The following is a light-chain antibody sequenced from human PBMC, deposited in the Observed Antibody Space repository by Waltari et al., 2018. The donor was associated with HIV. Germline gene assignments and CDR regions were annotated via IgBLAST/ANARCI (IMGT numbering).Light chain of an antibody. CDR2: WAS. CDR1: PSVLISSNNKNY. J-gene: IGKJ2*01. CDR3: QQYYSTRYT. V-gene: IGKV4-1*01. Sequence: DNVMTPAPDSLAVFPGGRGTNHCKANPSVLISSNNKNYLAWYQQKPGKPPKLLIYWASTRESGVPDRFSGSGSGTDFTLTISSLQAEDVAVYYCQQYYSTRYTFGQGTKLEIK.